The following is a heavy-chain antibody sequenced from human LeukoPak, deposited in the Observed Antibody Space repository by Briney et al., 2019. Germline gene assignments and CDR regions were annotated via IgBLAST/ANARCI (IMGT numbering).Heavy chain of an antibody. CDR3: ARDPNGDYALDY. V-gene: IGHV4-34*01. CDR1: GGSFGGYY. Sequence: PSETLSLTCAVYGGSFGGYYWSWIRQPPGKGLEWIGEINHSGSTNYNPSLKSRVTISVDTSKNQFSLKLSSVTAADTAAYYCARDPNGDYALDYWGQGTLVTVSS. CDR2: INHSGST. J-gene: IGHJ4*02. D-gene: IGHD4-17*01.